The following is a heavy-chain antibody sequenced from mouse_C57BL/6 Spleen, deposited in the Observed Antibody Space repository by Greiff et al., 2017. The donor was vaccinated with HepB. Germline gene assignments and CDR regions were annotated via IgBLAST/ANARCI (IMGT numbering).Heavy chain of an antibody. CDR1: GYAFSSYW. CDR2: IYPGDGDT. J-gene: IGHJ4*01. CDR3: AGGNYGGAMDY. D-gene: IGHD2-1*01. Sequence: VQLQQSGAELVKPGASVKISCKASGYAFSSYWMNWVKQRPGKGLEWIGQIYPGDGDTNYNGKFKGKATLTADKSSSTAYMQLSSLTSEDSAVYFCAGGNYGGAMDYWGQGTSVTVSS. V-gene: IGHV1-80*01.